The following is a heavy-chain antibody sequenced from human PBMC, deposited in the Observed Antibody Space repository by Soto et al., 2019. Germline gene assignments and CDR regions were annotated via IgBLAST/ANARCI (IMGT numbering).Heavy chain of an antibody. CDR2: IYYIGNT. V-gene: IGHV4-59*08. J-gene: IGHJ5*02. CDR3: ARDYFDSSDYTTNWFDP. D-gene: IGHD3-22*01. Sequence: PSETLSLTCTVSSGSISGYYWSWIRQPPGKGLEWIGYIYYIGNTKYNPSLKSRVTISVDTSKNQFSLKVTSVTAADTALYYCARDYFDSSDYTTNWFDPWGQGTLVTVSS. CDR1: SGSISGYY.